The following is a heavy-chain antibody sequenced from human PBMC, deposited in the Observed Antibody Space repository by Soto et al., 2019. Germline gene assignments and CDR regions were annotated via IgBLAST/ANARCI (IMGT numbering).Heavy chain of an antibody. CDR1: GGTFSSYA. D-gene: IGHD3-22*01. CDR2: IIPIFGTA. Sequence: SVKVSCKASGGTFSSYAISWVRQAPGQGLEWMGGIIPIFGTANYAQKFQGRVTITADESTSTAYMELSSLRSEDTAVYYCASLKYYYDSSGYYFSGLGGAFDIWGQGTMVTVSS. V-gene: IGHV1-69*13. CDR3: ASLKYYYDSSGYYFSGLGGAFDI. J-gene: IGHJ3*02.